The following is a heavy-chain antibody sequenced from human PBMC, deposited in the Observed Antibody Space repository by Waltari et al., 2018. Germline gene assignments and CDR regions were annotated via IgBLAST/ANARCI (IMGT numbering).Heavy chain of an antibody. CDR2: IYYSGST. J-gene: IGHJ4*02. CDR1: GGSISSSSYY. CDR3: ARVDYSSSSGNFDY. V-gene: IGHV4-39*07. D-gene: IGHD6-6*01. Sequence: QLQLQESGPGLVKPSETLSLTCTVSGGSISSSSYYWGWIRQPPGKGLEWIGSIYYSGSTYDKPCLKIRVTISVDTSKNQFSLKLSSVTAADTAVYYCARVDYSSSSGNFDYWGQGTLVIVSS.